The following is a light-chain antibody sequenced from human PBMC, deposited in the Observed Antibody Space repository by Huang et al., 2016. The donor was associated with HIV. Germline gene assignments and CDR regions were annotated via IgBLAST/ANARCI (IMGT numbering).Light chain of an antibody. V-gene: IGKV3-11*01. Sequence: EIVLTQSPATLSLSPGERATLPCRASQNVTDSLAWYRQKPGQAPSLLIYRAANRATGTPARFSGSGSGTDFTLTISSLEPEDFAIYYCQERIQWPRLTFGGGTKVEIK. CDR2: RAA. CDR3: QERIQWPRLT. J-gene: IGKJ4*01. CDR1: QNVTDS.